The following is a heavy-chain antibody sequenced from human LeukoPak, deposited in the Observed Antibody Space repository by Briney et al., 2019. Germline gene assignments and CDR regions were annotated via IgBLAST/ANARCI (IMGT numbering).Heavy chain of an antibody. Sequence: GGSLRLSCAASGFTFRSYAMHWVRQAPGKGLEWVAVISYDGSNKYYADSVKGRFTISRDNSKNTLYLQMNTLRAEDTAVFYCAKVSPRYFDSSGYHFLDYWGQGTLVTVSS. V-gene: IGHV3-30*04. CDR3: AKVSPRYFDSSGYHFLDY. J-gene: IGHJ4*02. CDR2: ISYDGSNK. CDR1: GFTFRSYA. D-gene: IGHD3-22*01.